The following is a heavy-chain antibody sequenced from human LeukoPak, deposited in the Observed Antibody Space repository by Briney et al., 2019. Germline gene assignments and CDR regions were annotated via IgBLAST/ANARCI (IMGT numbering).Heavy chain of an antibody. CDR3: AGHPYSSSWYDPHWFDP. D-gene: IGHD6-13*01. CDR2: IGGGGPTT. V-gene: IGHV3-23*01. CDR1: GFTFSTYA. J-gene: IGHJ5*02. Sequence: GGSLRLSCAASGFTFSTYAMNWVRQAPAKGLEWVSTIGGGGPTTDYADSVKDRFTISRDNSKNTLYLQMNSLRAEDTAVYYCAGHPYSSSWYDPHWFDPWGQGTLVTVSS.